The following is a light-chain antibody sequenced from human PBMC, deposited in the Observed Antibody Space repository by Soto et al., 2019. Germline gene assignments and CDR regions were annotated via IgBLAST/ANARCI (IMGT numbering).Light chain of an antibody. V-gene: IGLV2-23*01. Sequence: QSALTQPASVSGAPGQSITISCSGTSNDVGSFNLVSWYQQHPGKVPKLMIHEATKRPSGVSNRFSGSKSGNTASMTISGLQAEDEADYYCCSYARSSTVVFGGGTKLTVL. CDR3: CSYARSSTVV. CDR2: EAT. CDR1: SNDVGSFNL. J-gene: IGLJ2*01.